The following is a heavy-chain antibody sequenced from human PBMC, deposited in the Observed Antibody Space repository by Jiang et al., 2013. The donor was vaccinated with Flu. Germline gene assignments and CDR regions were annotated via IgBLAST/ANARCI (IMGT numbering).Heavy chain of an antibody. CDR3: ARARLAGRDSSGYYYGGEVVGYFDY. CDR2: IWYDGSNK. Sequence: VQLVESGGGVVQPGRSLRLSCAASGFTFSSYGMHWVRQAPGKGLEWVAVIWYDGSNKYYADSVKGRFTISRDNSKNTLYLQMNSLRAEDTAVYYCARARLAGRDSSGYYYGGEVVGYFDYWGQGTLVTVSS. CDR1: GFTFSSYG. D-gene: IGHD3-22*01. J-gene: IGHJ4*02. V-gene: IGHV3-33*01.